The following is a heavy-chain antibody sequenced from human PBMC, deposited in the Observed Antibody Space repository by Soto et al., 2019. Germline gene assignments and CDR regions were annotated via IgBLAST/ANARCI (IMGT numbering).Heavy chain of an antibody. J-gene: IGHJ3*02. CDR3: AKDLPSTGAFDI. Sequence: GSLRLSCAASGFTFSSHAMGWVRQAPGKGLEWVSVMSGSGDTTYYADSVKGRFTISRDNSKNTLYLQMNSLRAEDTAVYYCAKDLPSTGAFDIWGQGTMVTVS. CDR1: GFTFSSHA. CDR2: MSGSGDTT. V-gene: IGHV3-23*01.